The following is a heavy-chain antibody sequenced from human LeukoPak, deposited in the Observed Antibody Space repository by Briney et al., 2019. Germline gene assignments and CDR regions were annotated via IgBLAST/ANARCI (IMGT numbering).Heavy chain of an antibody. CDR1: GHSIRSYY. V-gene: IGHV4-59*08. CDR3: ASGKSGFSYGYEVHYYYGMDV. Sequence: SETLSLTRAVSGHSIRSYYWRWMTQPSGKGLEWIGYIYYRGSTNYNPSLKSRVTISVDTSKNQFSLKLSSVTASDTAVYYCASGKSGFSYGYEVHYYYGMDVWGQGTTVTISS. J-gene: IGHJ6*02. CDR2: IYYRGST. D-gene: IGHD5-18*01.